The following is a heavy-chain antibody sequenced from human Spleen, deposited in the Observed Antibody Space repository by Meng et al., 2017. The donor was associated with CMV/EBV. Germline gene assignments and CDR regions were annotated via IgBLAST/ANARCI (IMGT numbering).Heavy chain of an antibody. D-gene: IGHD2/OR15-2a*01. V-gene: IGHV3-73*01. J-gene: IGHJ6*02. CDR1: GFTFSGSA. Sequence: GGSLRLSCAASGFTFSGSAMHWVRQASGKGLEWVGRIRSKANSYATAYAASVKGRFTISRDDSKNTAYLQMNSLKTEDTAVYCFTRNMSPHGMDVWGQGTTVTVSS. CDR3: TRNMSPHGMDV. CDR2: IRSKANSYAT.